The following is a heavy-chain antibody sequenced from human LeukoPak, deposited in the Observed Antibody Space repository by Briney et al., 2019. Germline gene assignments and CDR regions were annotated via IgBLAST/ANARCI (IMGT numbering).Heavy chain of an antibody. Sequence: GASVKVSCKASGYSFTGYYMHWVRQAPGQGLEWMGWINPNSGGTNYAQKFQGRVTMTRDTSISTAYMELSRLRSDDTAVYYCAAPDLYSGHYMDVWGKGTTVTVSS. CDR1: GYSFTGYY. J-gene: IGHJ6*03. V-gene: IGHV1-2*02. CDR3: AAPDLYSGHYMDV. D-gene: IGHD1-26*01. CDR2: INPNSGGT.